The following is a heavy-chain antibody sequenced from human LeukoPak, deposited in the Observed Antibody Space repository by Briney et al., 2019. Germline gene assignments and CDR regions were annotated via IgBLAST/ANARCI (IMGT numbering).Heavy chain of an antibody. CDR1: GFTFSDYY. CDR2: ISSSSSYT. J-gene: IGHJ3*02. D-gene: IGHD6-13*01. V-gene: IGHV3-11*06. Sequence: SGGSLRLSCAASGFTFSDYYMSWIRQAPGKGLEWVSYISSSSSYTNYADSVKGRFTISRDNAKNSLYLQMNSLRAEDTAVYYCARGYSSSWYTDAFDIWGQGTMVTVSS. CDR3: ARGYSSSWYTDAFDI.